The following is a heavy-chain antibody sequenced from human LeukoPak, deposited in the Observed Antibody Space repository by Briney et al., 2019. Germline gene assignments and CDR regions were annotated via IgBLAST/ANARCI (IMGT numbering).Heavy chain of an antibody. D-gene: IGHD2-15*01. CDR2: IYYSGST. J-gene: IGHJ6*02. CDR3: ARAGAYSYYYYGMDV. Sequence: NPSETLSLTCTVSGGSISGYYSSWIRQPPGKGLELIGYIYYSGSTNYNPSLKSRVTISVDTSKNQFSLKLSSVTAADTAVYYCARAGAYSYYYYGMDVWGQGTTVTVSS. V-gene: IGHV4-59*01. CDR1: GGSISGYY.